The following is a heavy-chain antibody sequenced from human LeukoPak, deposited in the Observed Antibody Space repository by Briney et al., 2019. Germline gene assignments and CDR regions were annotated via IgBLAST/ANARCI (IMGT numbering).Heavy chain of an antibody. V-gene: IGHV3-23*01. CDR2: LRGNGET. CDR1: GFVFSNYA. J-gene: IGHJ4*02. Sequence: GGSLRLSCAASGFVFSNYAMSWVRQTPARGLEWVSSLRGNGETFYADSVKGRFTLSRDDSRNKVYIQLNNLRVEDTAIYYCAKANWVSDADAVWWGQGTLVTVSS. D-gene: IGHD3-16*01. CDR3: AKANWVSDADAVW.